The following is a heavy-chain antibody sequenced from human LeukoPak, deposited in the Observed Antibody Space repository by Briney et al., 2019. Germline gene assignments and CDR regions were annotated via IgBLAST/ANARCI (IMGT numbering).Heavy chain of an antibody. V-gene: IGHV3-7*03. CDR1: GFTISSYW. D-gene: IGHD3-16*01. J-gene: IGHJ4*02. Sequence: GGSLRLPCAASGFTISSYWMSWVRQAPGKGLEWVANINQDGSEEYYVDSVKGRFTISRDNAKNSLYLQMNSLRVEDTAVYYCTRDMPFGGYWGQGTLVTVSS. CDR3: TRDMPFGGY. CDR2: INQDGSEE.